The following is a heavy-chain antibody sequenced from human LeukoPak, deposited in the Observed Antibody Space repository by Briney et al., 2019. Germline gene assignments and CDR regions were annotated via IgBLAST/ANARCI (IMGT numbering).Heavy chain of an antibody. J-gene: IGHJ6*02. V-gene: IGHV3-9*01. CDR1: GFTFDDYA. CDR2: ISWNSGSI. CDR3: AKGRYYYYGMDV. Sequence: GRSLRLSCAASGFTFDDYAMHWVRQAPGKGLEWVSGISWNSGSIGYAESVKGRFTISRDNAKNSLYLQMNSLRAEDTALYYCAKGRYYYYGMDVWGQGTTVTVSS.